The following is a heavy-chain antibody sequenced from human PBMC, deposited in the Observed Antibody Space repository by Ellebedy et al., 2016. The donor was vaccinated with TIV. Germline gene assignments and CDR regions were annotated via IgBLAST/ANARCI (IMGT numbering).Heavy chain of an antibody. D-gene: IGHD3-3*01. Sequence: ASVKVSXKASGYTFTSYGISWVRQAPGQGLEWMGWISAYNGDIKYAQKFQGRVTMTTDTSTSTAYMELRSLRSDDTAVYYCARDRDYDFWSGYGYYYYMDVWGKGTTVTVSS. CDR1: GYTFTSYG. V-gene: IGHV1-18*01. CDR3: ARDRDYDFWSGYGYYYYMDV. J-gene: IGHJ6*03. CDR2: ISAYNGDI.